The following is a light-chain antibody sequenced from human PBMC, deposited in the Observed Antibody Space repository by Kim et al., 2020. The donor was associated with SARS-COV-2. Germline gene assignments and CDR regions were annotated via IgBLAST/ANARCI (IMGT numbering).Light chain of an antibody. CDR2: GAS. CDR3: QHTWT. Sequence: ATLSVSPGERATPSCRASQSVSSNLAWYQQKPGQAPRLLIYGASTRATGIPARFSGSGSGTEFTLTISSLQSEDFAVYYCQHTWTFGQGTKVDIK. CDR1: QSVSSN. J-gene: IGKJ1*01. V-gene: IGKV3-15*01.